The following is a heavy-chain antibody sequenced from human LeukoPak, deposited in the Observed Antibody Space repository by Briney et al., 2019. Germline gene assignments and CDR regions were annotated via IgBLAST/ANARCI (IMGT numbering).Heavy chain of an antibody. D-gene: IGHD2-15*01. CDR3: ARSRVAATLGY. V-gene: IGHV1-46*01. CDR2: INPSGGST. J-gene: IGHJ4*02. CDR1: GYTFTSYY. Sequence: ASVKVSCKASGYTFTSYYMHWVRQAPGQGLEWMGIINPSGGSTSYAQKFQGRVTMTRDTSTSTVYMELSSLRSEDTVVYYCARSRVAATLGYWGQGTLVTVSS.